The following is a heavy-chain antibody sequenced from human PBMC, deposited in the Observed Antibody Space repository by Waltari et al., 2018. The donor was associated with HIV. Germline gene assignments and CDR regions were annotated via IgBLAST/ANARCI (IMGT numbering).Heavy chain of an antibody. D-gene: IGHD2-15*01. Sequence: EVQLVESGGGLVKPGGSLRLSCAASGFTFSSYSMNWVRPAPGTRLEWVSSISSSSSYIYYADSVKGRFTISRDNAKNSLYLQMNSLRAEDTAVYYCARDTRGVCSGGSCSRNDYWGQGTLVTVSS. V-gene: IGHV3-21*01. CDR1: GFTFSSYS. CDR3: ARDTRGVCSGGSCSRNDY. CDR2: ISSSSSYI. J-gene: IGHJ4*02.